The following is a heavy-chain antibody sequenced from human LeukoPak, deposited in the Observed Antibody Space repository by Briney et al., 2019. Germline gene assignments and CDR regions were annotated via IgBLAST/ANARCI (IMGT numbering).Heavy chain of an antibody. J-gene: IGHJ4*02. Sequence: SVKVSCKASGGTFSSYTISWVRQAPGQGLEWMGRIIPIFGTANYAQRFQGRVTITTDESTSTAYMELSSLRSEDTAVYYCARDLGSSSWYDYYFDYWGQGTLVTVSS. CDR2: IIPIFGTA. V-gene: IGHV1-69*05. CDR3: ARDLGSSSWYDYYFDY. CDR1: GGTFSSYT. D-gene: IGHD6-13*01.